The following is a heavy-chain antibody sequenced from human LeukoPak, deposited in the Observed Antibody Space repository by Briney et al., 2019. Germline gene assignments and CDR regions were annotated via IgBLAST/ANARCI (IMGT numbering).Heavy chain of an antibody. CDR3: GRDLSGSYSFDS. D-gene: IGHD1-26*01. J-gene: IGHJ4*02. Sequence: GGSLRLSFEAFGFNFSSHAIHWVRQAPGKELEGVALISYGGSSTYALDSVTGRVSISRDNSKNTVYLQMNSLRPEDTALYYCGRDLSGSYSFDSLGQGTLVTVSS. CDR1: GFNFSSHA. CDR2: ISYGGSST. V-gene: IGHV3-30-3*01.